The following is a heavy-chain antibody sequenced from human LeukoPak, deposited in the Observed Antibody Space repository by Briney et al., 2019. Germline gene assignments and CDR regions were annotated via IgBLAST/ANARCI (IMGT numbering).Heavy chain of an antibody. D-gene: IGHD6-19*01. CDR2: ISAYNGNT. Sequence: AAVTVSYKPSRYSDISCVLSGVRLAPGQGLEWMGWISAYNGNTNYAQKLHCRVTMITVTSKSQVYMELRSLTAADTAVYYCARLSHVGSGWYNDAFGMYVQGTMVTVSS. V-gene: IGHV1-18*01. CDR3: ARLSHVGSGWYNDAFGM. J-gene: IGHJ3*02. CDR1: RYSDISCV.